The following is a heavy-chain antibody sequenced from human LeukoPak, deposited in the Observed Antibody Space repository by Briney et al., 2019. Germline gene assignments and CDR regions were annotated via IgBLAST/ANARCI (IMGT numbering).Heavy chain of an antibody. Sequence: GGSLRLSCAASGFTFSSNGMNWVRQAPGKGLEWVSYISATGGTIYYADSVEGRFTISRDNAKNSLYLQMNSLRAEDTAVYYCARPSGTSSTSWYRYYYMDVWGKGTTVTVSS. CDR3: ARPSGTSSTSWYRYYYMDV. CDR2: ISATGGTI. V-gene: IGHV3-48*04. J-gene: IGHJ6*03. CDR1: GFTFSSNG. D-gene: IGHD2-2*01.